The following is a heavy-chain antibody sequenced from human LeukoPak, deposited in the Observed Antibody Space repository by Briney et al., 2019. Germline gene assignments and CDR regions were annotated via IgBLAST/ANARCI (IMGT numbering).Heavy chain of an antibody. CDR1: GFTFTSHW. CDR2: MNLDGSEK. CDR3: ARAPIVGVFDP. D-gene: IGHD3-3*01. Sequence: GGSLRLSCAASGFTFTSHWMSWVRQAPGKGLEWVARMNLDGSEKYYVDSVKGRFTISRDNAKTSLYLEMNSLRAEDTAVYYCARAPIVGVFDPWGQGTLVTVSS. V-gene: IGHV3-7*01. J-gene: IGHJ5*02.